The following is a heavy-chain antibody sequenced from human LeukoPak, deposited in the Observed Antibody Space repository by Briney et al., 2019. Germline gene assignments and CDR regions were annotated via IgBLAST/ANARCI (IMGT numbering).Heavy chain of an antibody. CDR2: IYWDDDE. Sequence: SGPTLVNPTQTLTLTCTFSGFSLSTRGVAVGWIRQPPGKALEWLAFIYWDDDERYSPSLKSRMTITKDTSKNQVVLTMTNMDPVDTATYYCAHRSYSTGWYYMDVWGKGTTVTVSS. CDR3: AHRSYSTGWYYMDV. J-gene: IGHJ6*03. V-gene: IGHV2-5*02. D-gene: IGHD6-19*01. CDR1: GFSLSTRGVA.